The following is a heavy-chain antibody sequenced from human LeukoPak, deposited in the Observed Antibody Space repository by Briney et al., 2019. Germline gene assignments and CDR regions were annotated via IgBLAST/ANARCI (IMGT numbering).Heavy chain of an antibody. D-gene: IGHD1-26*01. CDR1: GFTVSSNY. J-gene: IGHJ4*02. Sequence: PGGSLRLSSAASGFTVSSNYMSWVRQAPGPGLEWVSAIYSGGSTYYADAVKGRFTISRDNSKNTLYLQMNSLRAKDTAVYYCVRDSVGLYYFNYWGQGTLVTVSS. CDR2: IYSGGST. CDR3: VRDSVGLYYFNY. V-gene: IGHV3-53*01.